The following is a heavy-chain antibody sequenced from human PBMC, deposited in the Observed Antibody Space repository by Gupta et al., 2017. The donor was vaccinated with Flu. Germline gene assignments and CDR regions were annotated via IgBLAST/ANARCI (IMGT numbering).Heavy chain of an antibody. CDR2: INHSGST. D-gene: IGHD2-2*01. Sequence: FSGYYWSWIRQPPGKGLEWIGEINHSGSTNYNPALKSRVTISVDTAKNQFSLKLRSVTAADTAVYYCARTGGLYQAQLTRGGQGTLVTVSS. J-gene: IGHJ4*02. CDR1: FSGYY. V-gene: IGHV4-34*01. CDR3: ARTGGLYQAQLTR.